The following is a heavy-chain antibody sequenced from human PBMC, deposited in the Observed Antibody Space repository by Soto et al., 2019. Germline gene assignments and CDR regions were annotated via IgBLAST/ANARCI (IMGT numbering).Heavy chain of an antibody. V-gene: IGHV3-23*01. CDR2: ISGSASRT. Sequence: EVQLLESGGGLVQPGGSLRLSCAASGFTFSNYAMSWVRQAPGKGLEWVSGISGSASRTYYADSVKGRFTISRDNSKDTLYLQMNSLRAEDTATYYCAGRPWRAGDWSSYYFDYWGQGTLVTVSS. CDR1: GFTFSNYA. CDR3: AGRPWRAGDWSSYYFDY. J-gene: IGHJ4*02. D-gene: IGHD3-9*01.